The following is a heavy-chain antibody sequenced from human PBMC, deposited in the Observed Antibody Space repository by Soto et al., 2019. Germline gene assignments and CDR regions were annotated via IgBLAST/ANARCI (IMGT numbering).Heavy chain of an antibody. J-gene: IGHJ4*02. CDR1: GFTFSSYG. D-gene: IGHD5-12*01. V-gene: IGHV3-74*01. CDR3: ARVIDLGYEGEFDY. CDR2: INSDGSST. Sequence: GGSLRLSCAASGFTFSSYGMHWVRQAPGKGLVWVSRINSDGSSTSYADSVKGRFTISRDNAKNTLYLQMNSLRAEDTAVYYCARVIDLGYEGEFDYWGQGTLVTVSS.